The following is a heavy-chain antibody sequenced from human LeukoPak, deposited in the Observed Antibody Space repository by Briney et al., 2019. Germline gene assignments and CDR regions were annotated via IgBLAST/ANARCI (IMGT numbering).Heavy chain of an antibody. J-gene: IGHJ4*02. CDR2: ISWNSGSI. CDR1: GFTFEDYA. CDR3: AKGSGRYWTFFDF. D-gene: IGHD1-26*01. V-gene: IGHV3-9*01. Sequence: GGSLRLSCTVSGFTFEDYAMHRVRQAPGKGLEWVSGISWNSGSIDYVESVKGRFTISRDNGENSLYLQTNSLTVEDTALYYCAKGSGRYWTFFDFWGQGTLVAVSS.